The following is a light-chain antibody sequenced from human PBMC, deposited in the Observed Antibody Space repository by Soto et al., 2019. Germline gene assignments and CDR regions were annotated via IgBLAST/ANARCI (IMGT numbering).Light chain of an antibody. Sequence: DVVMTQSPLSLPVTPGEPASISCRSSQSLLYSNGYNYLDWYLQKPGQSPQLLIYLGSNRASGVPDRFSGSGSGTDFTLKISRVEPEDVGVYYCMQARHIPFTFGPGTKEHIK. J-gene: IGKJ3*01. V-gene: IGKV2-28*01. CDR2: LGS. CDR1: QSLLYSNGYNY. CDR3: MQARHIPFT.